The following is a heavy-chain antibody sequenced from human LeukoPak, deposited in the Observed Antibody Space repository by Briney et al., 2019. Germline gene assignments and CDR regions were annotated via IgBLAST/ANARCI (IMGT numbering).Heavy chain of an antibody. CDR1: GGSFSGYY. D-gene: IGHD1-1*01. CDR3: ARGQLTGYYYMDV. V-gene: IGHV4-34*01. CDR2: INHSGST. Sequence: PSETLSLTCAVYGGSFSGYYWSWIRQPPGKGLEWIGEINHSGSTNYNPSLKSRVTISVDTSKNQFSLKLSSVTAADMAVYYCARGQLTGYYYMDVWGKGTTVTVSS. J-gene: IGHJ6*03.